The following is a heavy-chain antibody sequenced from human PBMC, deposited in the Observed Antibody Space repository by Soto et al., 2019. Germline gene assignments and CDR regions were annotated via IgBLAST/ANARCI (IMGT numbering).Heavy chain of an antibody. J-gene: IGHJ4*02. V-gene: IGHV4-30-4*01. CDR2: IYYSGST. D-gene: IGHD3-10*01. CDR3: ARELPGYYGSRSLDY. Sequence: SETLSLTCTVSGGSISRGDYYWSWIRQPPGKGLEWIGYIYYSGSTYYNPSLKSRVTISVDTSKNQFSLKLSSVTAADTAVYYCARELPGYYGSRSLDYWGQGTLVTAPQ. CDR1: GGSISRGDYY.